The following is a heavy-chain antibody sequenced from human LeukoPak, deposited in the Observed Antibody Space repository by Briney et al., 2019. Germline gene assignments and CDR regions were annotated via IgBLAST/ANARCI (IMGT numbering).Heavy chain of an antibody. D-gene: IGHD4-11*01. CDR2: ISRSSTYI. Sequence: GGSLRLSCAASGFTLSNSSMTWVRQAPGKGLEWVSSISRSSTYIYYADLAKGRFTISRDNAKNSLYLQMGSLRAGDTAIYYCAYSANILPDYWGQGTLVTVSS. V-gene: IGHV3-21*01. CDR3: AYSANILPDY. CDR1: GFTLSNSS. J-gene: IGHJ4*02.